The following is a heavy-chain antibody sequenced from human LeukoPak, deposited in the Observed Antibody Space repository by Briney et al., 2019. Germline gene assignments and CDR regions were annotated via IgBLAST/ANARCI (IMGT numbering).Heavy chain of an antibody. J-gene: IGHJ4*02. CDR3: ARVPYYDSRTFDY. D-gene: IGHD3-22*01. CDR2: IDWDDGR. CDR1: GFSLSTSGMC. Sequence: SGPTLVNPTQTLTLTCTFSGFSLSTSGMCVSWIRQPPGKALEWLARIDWDDGRYYITFLKTRLTISKATSKNQVVLTMTNMDPVEAATYYCARVPYYDSRTFDYWGQGTLVTVSS. V-gene: IGHV2-70*11.